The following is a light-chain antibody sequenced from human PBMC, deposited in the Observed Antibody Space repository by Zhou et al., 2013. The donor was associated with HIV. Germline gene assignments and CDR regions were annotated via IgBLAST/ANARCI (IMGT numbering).Light chain of an antibody. J-gene: IGKJ1*01. Sequence: EIVLTQSPATLSLSPGERATLSCRASQSVSSNYLAWYQQKPGQAPRLPIYGASSRATGIPDRFSGSGSGTDFTLTISRLEPEDFAVYHCQQYATSPWTFGQGTKVEIK. CDR1: QSVSSNY. V-gene: IGKV3-20*01. CDR2: GAS. CDR3: QQYATSPWT.